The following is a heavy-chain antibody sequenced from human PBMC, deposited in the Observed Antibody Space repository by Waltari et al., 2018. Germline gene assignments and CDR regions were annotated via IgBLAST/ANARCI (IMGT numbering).Heavy chain of an antibody. CDR1: GGTFSSYA. V-gene: IGHV1-69*13. Sequence: QVQLVQSGAEVKKPGSSVKVSCKASGGTFSSYAISWVRQAPGQGLGWMGRIIPIFGTANYAQKVQGRGTITADKATSTAYMELSSLRSEDTAVYYCARAYCSSTSCYLGWFDPWGQGTLVTVSS. J-gene: IGHJ5*02. D-gene: IGHD2-2*01. CDR3: ARAYCSSTSCYLGWFDP. CDR2: IIPIFGTA.